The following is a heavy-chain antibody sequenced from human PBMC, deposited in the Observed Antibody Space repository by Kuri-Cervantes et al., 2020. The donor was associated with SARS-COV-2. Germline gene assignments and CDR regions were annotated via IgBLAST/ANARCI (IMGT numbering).Heavy chain of an antibody. CDR3: ARQVGGAGYYYYYGMDV. J-gene: IGHJ6*02. CDR2: INTNTGNP. Sequence: ASVKVSCKASGYTFTNYAMNWVRQAPGQGLEWMGWINTNTGNPTYAQGFTGRFVFSLDTSVSTAYLQISSLKAEDTAVYYCARQVGGAGYYYYYGMDVWGQGTTVTVSS. D-gene: IGHD3-10*01. CDR1: GYTFTNYA. V-gene: IGHV7-4-1*02.